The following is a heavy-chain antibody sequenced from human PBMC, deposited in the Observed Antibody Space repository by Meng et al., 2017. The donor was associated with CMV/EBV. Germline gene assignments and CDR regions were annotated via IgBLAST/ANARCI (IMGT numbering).Heavy chain of an antibody. CDR3: ARIAAAGRFDY. J-gene: IGHJ4*02. CDR1: GFSLSTSGVG. D-gene: IGHD6-13*01. V-gene: IGHV2-5*02. Sequence: PLKESGPTPDKPPLALTLTCTFSGFSLSTSGVGVGWIRQPPGKALEWLALIYWDDDKRYSPSLKSRLTITKDTSKNQVVLTMTNMDPVDTATYYCARIAAAGRFDYWGQGTLVTVSS. CDR2: IYWDDDK.